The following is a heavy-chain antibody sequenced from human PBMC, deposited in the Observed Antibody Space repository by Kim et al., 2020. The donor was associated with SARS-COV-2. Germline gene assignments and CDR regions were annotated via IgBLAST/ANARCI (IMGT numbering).Heavy chain of an antibody. D-gene: IGHD1-26*01. CDR2: GST. J-gene: IGHJ5*02. CDR3: ARATEWFDP. V-gene: IGHV4-59*01. Sequence: GSTNYNPSLKCRVTISVDTSKNQFSLKLSSVTAADTAVYYCARATEWFDPWGQGTLVTVSS.